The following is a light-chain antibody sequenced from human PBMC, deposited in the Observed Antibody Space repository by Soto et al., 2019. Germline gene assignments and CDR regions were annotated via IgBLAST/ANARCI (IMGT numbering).Light chain of an antibody. J-gene: IGKJ1*01. Sequence: EVVLTQSPGTLSSSPGERATLSCRASQSVTSNYLAWYQQKRGQAPRLLIWGASIRATDLPDRFSGGGSGTDFTLTISRLEAEDSAVYYCQQYGSSPGTFGQWTKVEIK. CDR2: GAS. V-gene: IGKV3-20*01. CDR1: QSVTSNY. CDR3: QQYGSSPGT.